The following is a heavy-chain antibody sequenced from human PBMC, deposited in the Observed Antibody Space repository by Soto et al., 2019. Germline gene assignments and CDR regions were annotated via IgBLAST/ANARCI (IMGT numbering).Heavy chain of an antibody. CDR2: TYYSGST. CDR1: GGSISSGSYY. Sequence: QVQLQESGPGLVKPSETLSLTCNVSGGSISSGSYYWSWIRQPPGKGLEWIGYTYYSGSTSYNPTLKSRVTISVDTSKNQFSLNLTSVTAADTAVYYCARDVKYGANWSSGFGFWGQGTQVTVSS. D-gene: IGHD1-1*01. V-gene: IGHV4-61*01. J-gene: IGHJ4*02. CDR3: ARDVKYGANWSSGFGF.